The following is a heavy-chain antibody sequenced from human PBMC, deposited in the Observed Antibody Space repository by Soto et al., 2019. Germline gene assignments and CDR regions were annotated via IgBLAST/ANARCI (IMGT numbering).Heavy chain of an antibody. CDR2: SSSSSSYI. CDR1: GFTFSSYR. J-gene: IGHJ6*02. V-gene: IGHV3-21*01. Sequence: PXGSLRITGPASGFTFSSYRMNWVRQAPGTGLGRVSCSSSSSSYIYYADSVKGRFTISRENAKNSLYLQMNSLRAEDTAVYYCARAGYYDSSGYYYHNYYYYYGMDVWGQGTTVTVSS. D-gene: IGHD3-22*01. CDR3: ARAGYYDSSGYYYHNYYYYYGMDV.